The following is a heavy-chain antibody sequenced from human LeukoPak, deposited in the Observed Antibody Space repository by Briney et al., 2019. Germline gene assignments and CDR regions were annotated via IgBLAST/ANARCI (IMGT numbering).Heavy chain of an antibody. CDR3: ARASQWLAFDY. V-gene: IGHV3-66*01. Sequence: GGSLRLSCAASGFTFSSYAMSWVRQAPGKGLEWVSIIYNDDNTNYADSVKGRFTISRDNSENTLYLQMNSLRAEDTAVYFCARASQWLAFDYWGQGTLVTVSS. J-gene: IGHJ4*02. D-gene: IGHD6-19*01. CDR1: GFTFSSYA. CDR2: IYNDDNT.